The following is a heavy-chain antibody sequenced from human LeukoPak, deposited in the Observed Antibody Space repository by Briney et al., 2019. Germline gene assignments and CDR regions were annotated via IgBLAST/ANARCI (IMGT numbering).Heavy chain of an antibody. J-gene: IGHJ4*02. Sequence: MASETLSLTCTVSGYSISSGYYWGWIRQPPGKGLEWIGSIHHSGSTYYNPALKSRVTISVDTSKEQFSLNLRSVTAADTAVYYCARVQSYAYGFDYWGQGTLVTVSS. CDR1: GYSISSGYY. V-gene: IGHV4-38-2*02. CDR3: ARVQSYAYGFDY. D-gene: IGHD2-2*01. CDR2: IHHSGST.